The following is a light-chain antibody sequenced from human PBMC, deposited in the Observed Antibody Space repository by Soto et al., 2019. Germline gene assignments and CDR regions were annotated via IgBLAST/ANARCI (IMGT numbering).Light chain of an antibody. Sequence: QSVLTQPPSASGSPGQSVTISCTGTSSDVGNYNYVSWYQQHPGKAPKLMIYEVSKRPSGVPDRFSGSKSGNTASLTVSGLQAEDEADYYCSSYAGSNNVVFGGGTNLTVL. V-gene: IGLV2-8*01. CDR3: SSYAGSNNVV. CDR2: EVS. CDR1: SSDVGNYNY. J-gene: IGLJ3*02.